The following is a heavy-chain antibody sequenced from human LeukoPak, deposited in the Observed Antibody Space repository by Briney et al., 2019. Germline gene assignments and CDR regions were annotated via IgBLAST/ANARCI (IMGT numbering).Heavy chain of an antibody. V-gene: IGHV1-2*02. CDR1: GYTFTGYY. CDR3: ARDHQGGGNYREDYFDY. D-gene: IGHD4-11*01. Sequence: ASVKVSCKASGYTFTGYYMHWVRQAPGQGLEWMGWINPNSGGTNYAQKFQGRVTMTRDTSISTAYMELSRLRSDDTAVYYCARDHQGGGNYREDYFDYWGQGTLVTVSS. CDR2: INPNSGGT. J-gene: IGHJ4*02.